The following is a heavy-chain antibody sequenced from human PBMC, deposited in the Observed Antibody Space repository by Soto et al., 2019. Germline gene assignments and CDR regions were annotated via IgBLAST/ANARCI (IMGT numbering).Heavy chain of an antibody. CDR1: GFTFSSYG. Sequence: QVQLVESGGGVVQPGRSLRLSCAASGFTFSSYGMHWVRQAPGKGLEWVAVIWYDGSNKYYADSVKGRFTISRDNSKNTLYLQMNSLRAEDPAVYYCARSGQWLYSVAWYYGMDVWGQGTTVTVSS. CDR2: IWYDGSNK. V-gene: IGHV3-33*01. D-gene: IGHD6-19*01. CDR3: ARSGQWLYSVAWYYGMDV. J-gene: IGHJ6*02.